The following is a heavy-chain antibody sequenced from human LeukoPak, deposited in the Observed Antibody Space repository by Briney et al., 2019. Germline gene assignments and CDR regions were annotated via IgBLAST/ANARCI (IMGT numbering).Heavy chain of an antibody. CDR2: INWNGGNT. CDR3: ARNHDQLLYRSWFDS. CDR1: GFTFSSYA. Sequence: GGSLRLSCAASGFTFSSYAMSWVRQAPGKGLEWVSGINWNGGNTGYADSVKGRFTISRDNAKNSLYLQMNSLRAEDTALYYCARNHDQLLYRSWFDSWGQGTLVTVSS. J-gene: IGHJ5*01. V-gene: IGHV3-20*04. D-gene: IGHD2-2*02.